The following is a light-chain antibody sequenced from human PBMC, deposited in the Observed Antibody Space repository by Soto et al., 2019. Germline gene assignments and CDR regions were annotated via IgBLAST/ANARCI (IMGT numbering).Light chain of an antibody. CDR3: HQYDSWT. V-gene: IGKV3-20*01. CDR1: QSVSSY. J-gene: IGKJ1*01. Sequence: EIVLTQSPATLSLSPGERATLSCRASQSVSSYLAWYQQKPGQAPRLLIYGASSRATGIPDRFSVSGSGTDFTLTISRLEPEYLAVYYCHQYDSWTFGQGTKVDIK. CDR2: GAS.